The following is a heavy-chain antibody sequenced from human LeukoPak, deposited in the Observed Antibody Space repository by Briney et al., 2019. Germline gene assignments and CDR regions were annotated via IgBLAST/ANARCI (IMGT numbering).Heavy chain of an antibody. Sequence: PGGSLRLSCAASGFTFSSYAMSRVRQAPGKGLEWVSAISGSGGSTYYADSVKGRFTISRDNAKKSLFLQMDSLRAEDTAVYYCARDLHFWKPPIYGNWFDPWGQGTLVTVSS. CDR2: ISGSGGST. V-gene: IGHV3-23*01. CDR3: ARDLHFWKPPIYGNWFDP. D-gene: IGHD3-3*02. CDR1: GFTFSSYA. J-gene: IGHJ5*02.